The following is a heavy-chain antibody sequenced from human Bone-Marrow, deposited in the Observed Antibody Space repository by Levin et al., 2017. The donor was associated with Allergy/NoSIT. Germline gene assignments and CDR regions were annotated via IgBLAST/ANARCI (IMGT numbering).Heavy chain of an antibody. CDR2: INANSDAT. J-gene: IGHJ6*03. V-gene: IGHV1-2*02. D-gene: IGHD3-10*01. CDR3: AREADGVVDNMVRGLKVRYYCMDL. CDR1: GDTVSDYF. Sequence: GESLKISCKASGDTVSDYFIHWVRQAPGQGLEWMGWINANSDATKVAQKFKGRVTMTRDTSMNTAYMELSRLRSDDPAVYYCAREADGVVDNMVRGLKVRYYCMDLWGSGTPVTVSS.